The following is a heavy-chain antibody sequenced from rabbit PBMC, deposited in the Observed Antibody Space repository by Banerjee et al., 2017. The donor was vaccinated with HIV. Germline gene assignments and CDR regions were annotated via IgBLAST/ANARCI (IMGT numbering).Heavy chain of an antibody. CDR1: RFSFSKNNYY. V-gene: IGHV1S43*01. Sequence: QSLEESGGDLVNPGASLTLTCTASRFSFSKNNYYMCWVRQAPGKGLEWIGCIATDYDSTAYATWAKGRFTISRSTSLNTVDLKMTSLTAADTATYFCARDTGSGGYFFNLWGQGTLVTVS. D-gene: IGHD1-1*01. CDR3: ARDTGSGGYFFNL. CDR2: IATDYDST. J-gene: IGHJ4*01.